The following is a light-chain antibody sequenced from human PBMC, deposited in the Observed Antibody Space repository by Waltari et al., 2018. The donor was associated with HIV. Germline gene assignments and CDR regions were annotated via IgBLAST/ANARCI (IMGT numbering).Light chain of an antibody. CDR1: ALPKQY. Sequence: SYELTQPPSVSVSPGQTARITCSGDALPKQYAYWYQQKPGQAPVLVIYKDSERPSGIPERFFGSSSGTTVTFTISGVQAEDEADYYCQSADSSGTPWVFGGGTKLTVL. J-gene: IGLJ3*02. CDR2: KDS. CDR3: QSADSSGTPWV. V-gene: IGLV3-25*03.